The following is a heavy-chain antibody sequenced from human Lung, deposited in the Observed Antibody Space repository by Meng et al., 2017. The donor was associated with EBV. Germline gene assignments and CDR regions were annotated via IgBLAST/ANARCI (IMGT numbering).Heavy chain of an antibody. J-gene: IGHJ1*01. CDR3: ARDEGGNSERGFQH. V-gene: IGHV4-4*02. CDR2: IYHSWST. Sequence: PTVSMSPPGTAHGGPLSSSNGGSWFRQPPGKGLEWSGEIYHSWSTNYNSSLKSRVTISVDKSKNQFYPKLSFVTAADTAVYYCARDEGGNSERGFQHWGQGTLVTVSS. CDR1: GGPLSSSNG. D-gene: IGHD4-23*01.